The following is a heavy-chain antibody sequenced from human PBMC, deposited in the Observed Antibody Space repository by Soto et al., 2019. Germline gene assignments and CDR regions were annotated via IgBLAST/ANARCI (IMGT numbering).Heavy chain of an antibody. CDR1: GGSFSGYY. CDR2: INHSGST. CDR3: ARLGYCSGGSCYLDY. J-gene: IGHJ4*02. D-gene: IGHD2-15*01. V-gene: IGHV4-34*01. Sequence: QVQLQQWGAGLLKPSETLSLTCAVYGGSFSGYYWSWIRQPPGQGLEWIGEINHSGSTNYNPSLKSRVTISVDTSQNQFSLKLSSVTAADTAVYYCARLGYCSGGSCYLDYWGQGTLVTVSS.